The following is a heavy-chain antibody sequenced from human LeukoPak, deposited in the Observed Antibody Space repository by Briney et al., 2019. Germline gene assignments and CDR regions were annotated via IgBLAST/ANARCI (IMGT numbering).Heavy chain of an antibody. V-gene: IGHV4-31*03. J-gene: IGHJ6*02. CDR3: AREPSGWYTQMDYYYGMDV. CDR2: IYYSGST. D-gene: IGHD6-19*01. CDR1: GGSISSGGYY. Sequence: TSETLSLACTVSGGSISSGGYYWSWIRQHPGKGLEWIGYIYYSGSTYYNPSLKSRATISVDTSKNQFSLKLSSVTAADTAVYYCAREPSGWYTQMDYYYGMDVWGQGTTVTVSS.